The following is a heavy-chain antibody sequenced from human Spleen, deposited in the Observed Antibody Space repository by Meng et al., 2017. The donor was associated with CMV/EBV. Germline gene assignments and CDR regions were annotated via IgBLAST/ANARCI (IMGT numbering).Heavy chain of an antibody. J-gene: IGHJ6*02. CDR3: AKDRRVSSSWYLGFGDYYFYALDV. V-gene: IGHV3-9*01. D-gene: IGHD6-13*01. CDR1: GFTFDDYA. Sequence: SLKISCAASGFTFDDYAMHWVRQVPGKGLEWVSGISWNSGNIVYADSVKGRFTISRDNAKNSLYLEMNSLRAEDTGLYHCAKDRRVSSSWYLGFGDYYFYALDVWGQGTTVTVSS. CDR2: ISWNSGNI.